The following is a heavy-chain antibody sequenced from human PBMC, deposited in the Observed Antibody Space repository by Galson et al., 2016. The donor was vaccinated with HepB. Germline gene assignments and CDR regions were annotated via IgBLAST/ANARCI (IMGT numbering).Heavy chain of an antibody. CDR1: GFTFSKFA. Sequence: SLRLSCAASGFTFSKFAISWVRQAPGKGLEWVSGISATASRIYSADSVKGRFTISRDNSNTTLYLQMHSLRRKDTAVYYCAKDPPVTADPNDAFDVCAQGTKVTVSS. CDR2: ISATASRI. V-gene: IGHV3-23*01. D-gene: IGHD4-17*01. J-gene: IGHJ3*01. CDR3: AKDPPVTADPNDAFDV.